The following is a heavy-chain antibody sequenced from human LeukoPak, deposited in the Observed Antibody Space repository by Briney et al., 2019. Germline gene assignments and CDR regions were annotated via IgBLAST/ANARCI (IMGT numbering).Heavy chain of an antibody. J-gene: IGHJ4*02. CDR2: IYYSGST. Sequence: SETLSLTCTVSGGSISSHYWSWIRQPPGKGLEWIGYIYYSGSTNYNPSLKSRVTISVDTSKNQFSLKLSSVTAADTAVYYCARRRGLYFDYWGQGTLVTVSS. V-gene: IGHV4-59*08. CDR1: GGSISSHY. CDR3: ARRRGLYFDY.